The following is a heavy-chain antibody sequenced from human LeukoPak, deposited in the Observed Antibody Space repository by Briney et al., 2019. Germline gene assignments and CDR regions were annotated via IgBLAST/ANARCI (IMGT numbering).Heavy chain of an antibody. CDR2: INHSGST. Sequence: PSETLSLTCAVYGGSFSGYYWSWIRQPPGKGLEWIGEINHSGSTNYNPSLKSRVTISVDTSKNQFSLKLSSVTAADTAVYYCARLEVPAATFDYWGQGTLVTVSS. CDR1: GGSFSGYY. J-gene: IGHJ4*02. V-gene: IGHV4-34*01. D-gene: IGHD2-2*01. CDR3: ARLEVPAATFDY.